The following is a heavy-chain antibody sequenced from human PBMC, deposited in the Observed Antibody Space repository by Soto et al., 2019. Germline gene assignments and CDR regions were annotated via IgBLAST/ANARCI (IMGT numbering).Heavy chain of an antibody. D-gene: IGHD1-20*01. CDR1: EFTFAKYY. J-gene: IGHJ6*02. Sequence: PGGPLRLSCGASEFTFAKYYMTWVRQAPGKGPEWVANIKPDGSEQYYVDSVKGRFTISRDNANNSLYLQMNSLRAEDTAVYFCARGNWNYYYGFDVWGQGPTVTV. CDR2: IKPDGSEQ. V-gene: IGHV3-7*01. CDR3: ARGNWNYYYGFDV.